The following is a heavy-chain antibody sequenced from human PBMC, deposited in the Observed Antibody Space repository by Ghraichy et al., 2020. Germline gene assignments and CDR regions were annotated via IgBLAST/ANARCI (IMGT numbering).Heavy chain of an antibody. CDR1: GGSFSGYY. V-gene: IGHV4-34*01. J-gene: IGHJ4*02. CDR2: INHSGST. Sequence: SETLSLTCAVYGGSFSGYYWSWIRQPPGKGLEWIGEINHSGSTNYNPSLKSRVTISVDTSKNQFSLKLSSVTAADTAVYYCARGRYSYGHGLVYWGQGTLVTVSS. D-gene: IGHD5-18*01. CDR3: ARGRYSYGHGLVY.